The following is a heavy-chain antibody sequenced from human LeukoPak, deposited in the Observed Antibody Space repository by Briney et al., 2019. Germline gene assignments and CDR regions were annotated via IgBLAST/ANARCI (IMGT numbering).Heavy chain of an antibody. V-gene: IGHV1-2*04. CDR1: VYTYTGYH. Sequence: ASVKVSCKASVYTYTGYHMHWVRQPRGQGLEWMGWINPNSGGTNYAQKFQGWVTMASDTYFITAYMELSSLRSEDTAVYYCAKPLFKYSSSWYGDYWGQGTLVTVSS. D-gene: IGHD6-13*01. J-gene: IGHJ4*02. CDR3: AKPLFKYSSSWYGDY. CDR2: INPNSGGT.